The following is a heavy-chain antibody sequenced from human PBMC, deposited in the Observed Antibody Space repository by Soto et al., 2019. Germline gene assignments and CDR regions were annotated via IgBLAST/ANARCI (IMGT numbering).Heavy chain of an antibody. J-gene: IGHJ4*02. CDR1: GFTFTRYS. V-gene: IGHV3-21*06. Sequence: PGGSLRLSCAASGFTFTRYSMNWVRQAPGKGLEWVSSISSTTNYIYYGDSMKGRFTISRDNAKNSLYLEMNSLRAEGTAVYYCARESEHLTSNFDLSCQATLLTVFS. CDR2: ISSTTNYI. CDR3: ARESEHLTSNFDL.